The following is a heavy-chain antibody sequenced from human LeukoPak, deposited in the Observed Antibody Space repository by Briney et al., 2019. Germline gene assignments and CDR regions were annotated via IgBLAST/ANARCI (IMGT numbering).Heavy chain of an antibody. CDR3: VQEGPRGLAFDI. CDR1: GFTFSSYA. CDR2: ISGSGGST. V-gene: IGHV3-23*01. Sequence: PTGGSLRLSCAASGFTFSSYAMSWVRQAPGKGLEWVSAISGSGGSTYYADSVKGRFTISGDNSKNTLYLQMNSLRAEDTAVYYCVQEGPRGLAFDIWGQGTKVTVSS. J-gene: IGHJ3*02.